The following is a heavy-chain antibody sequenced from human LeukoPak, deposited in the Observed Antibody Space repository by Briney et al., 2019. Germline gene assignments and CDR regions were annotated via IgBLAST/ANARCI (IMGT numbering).Heavy chain of an antibody. D-gene: IGHD3-22*01. Sequence: GGSLRLSCAASGFTFTRFNMNWVRQAPGKGLELVSSITTSGTYIYYADSVKGRFTISRDNAKNSLYLQMNSLRAEDTAVYYCARPFYCDNNGGEGMDVWGQGTTVTVSS. J-gene: IGHJ6*02. CDR3: ARPFYCDNNGGEGMDV. CDR2: ITTSGTYI. V-gene: IGHV3-21*06. CDR1: GFTFTRFN.